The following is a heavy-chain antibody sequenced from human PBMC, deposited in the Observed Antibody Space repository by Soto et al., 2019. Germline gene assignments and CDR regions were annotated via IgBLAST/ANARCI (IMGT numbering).Heavy chain of an antibody. D-gene: IGHD5-18*01. Sequence: QVQLVESGGGVVQPGRSLRLSCAASGFTFSSYAMYWVRQAPGKGLEWVAVISYDGSNKYYADSVKGRFTISRDNSKKTLYLQMNSLRAEDTAVYYCARDPLWGTAMVLWYFDLWGRGTLVTVSS. CDR2: ISYDGSNK. CDR1: GFTFSSYA. CDR3: ARDPLWGTAMVLWYFDL. J-gene: IGHJ2*01. V-gene: IGHV3-30-3*01.